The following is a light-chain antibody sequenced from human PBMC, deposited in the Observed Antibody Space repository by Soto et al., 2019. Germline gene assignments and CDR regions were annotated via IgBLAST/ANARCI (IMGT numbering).Light chain of an antibody. J-gene: IGLJ2*01. CDR1: SSDVGAYNY. CDR3: SSYAGSNNLI. CDR2: DVS. V-gene: IGLV2-8*01. Sequence: QSALTQPPSASGSPGQSVTISCTGTSSDVGAYNYDSWYQQHPGKAPKLMISDVSNRPSGVPDRFSGSKSGNTASLTVSGLQAEDEADYYCSSYAGSNNLIFGGGTKLTVL.